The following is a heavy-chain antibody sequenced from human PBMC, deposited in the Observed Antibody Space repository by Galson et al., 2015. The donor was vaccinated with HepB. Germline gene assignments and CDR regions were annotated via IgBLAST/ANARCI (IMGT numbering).Heavy chain of an antibody. CDR1: GFTVSTYY. CDR3: ARERPETNKLHDAFDI. CDR2: IYASGYA. V-gene: IGHV3-66*01. D-gene: IGHD1-14*01. J-gene: IGHJ3*02. Sequence: SLRLSCAASGFTVSTYYMSWVRQAPAKGLEWVSVIYASGYAYYTGAVEGRFTIYRDNAKNTVYLQMDSLRVEDTAVYYCARERPETNKLHDAFDIWGQGTIVTFSS.